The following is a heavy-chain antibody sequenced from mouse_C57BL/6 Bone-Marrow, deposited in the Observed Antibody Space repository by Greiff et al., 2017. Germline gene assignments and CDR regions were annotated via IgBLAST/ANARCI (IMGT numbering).Heavy chain of an antibody. J-gene: IGHJ3*01. CDR1: GYSITSGYY. V-gene: IGHV3-6*01. Sequence: EVKLVESGPGLVKPSQSLSLTCSVTGYSITSGYYWNWIRQFPGNKLEWMGYLSYDGSNNYNPSLKNRISITRDTSKNQFFLKLNSVTTEDTATYYCASPLLHWFAYWGQGTLVTVSA. D-gene: IGHD2-1*01. CDR2: LSYDGSN. CDR3: ASPLLHWFAY.